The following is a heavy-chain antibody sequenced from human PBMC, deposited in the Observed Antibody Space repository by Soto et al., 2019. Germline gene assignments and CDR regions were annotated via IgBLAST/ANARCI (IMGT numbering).Heavy chain of an antibody. D-gene: IGHD5-12*01. CDR3: ARHHGPTTSENWFDP. CDR2: ISTYSGDT. CDR1: GYTFFTYD. J-gene: IGHJ5*02. Sequence: QVHLVQSGVEVKTPGASVKVSCQASGYTFFTYDISWVRQAPGQGREGMGWISTYSGDTKYAQKFQGRVTMTTDTSTTTAYLALRSLRSDDTAVYYCARHHGPTTSENWFDPWGQGTLVTVSS. V-gene: IGHV1-18*01.